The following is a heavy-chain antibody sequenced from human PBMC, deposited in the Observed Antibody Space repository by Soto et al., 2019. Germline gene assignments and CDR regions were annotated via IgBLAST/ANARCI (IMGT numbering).Heavy chain of an antibody. CDR3: ARLNYGSGSYSTFDY. CDR2: IYYSGST. V-gene: IGHV4-59*08. D-gene: IGHD3-10*01. Sequence: SETLSLTCTVSGGSISSYYWSWIRQPPGKGLEWIGYIYYSGSTNYNPSLKSRVTISVDTSKNQFSLKLSSVTAADTAVYYCARLNYGSGSYSTFDYWGQGTLVNVSS. CDR1: GGSISSYY. J-gene: IGHJ4*02.